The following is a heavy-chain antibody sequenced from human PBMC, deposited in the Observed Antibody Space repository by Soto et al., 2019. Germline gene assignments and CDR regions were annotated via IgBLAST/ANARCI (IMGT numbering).Heavy chain of an antibody. Sequence: GESLKISCKGSGYSFTSYWIGWVRQMPGKGLEWMGIIYPGDSDTRYSPSFQGQVTISADKSINTAYLELSSLSSDDSAVYYCARGASPWGQGTLVTVSS. CDR3: ARGASP. V-gene: IGHV5-51*01. CDR1: GYSFTSYW. CDR2: IYPGDSDT. J-gene: IGHJ5*02.